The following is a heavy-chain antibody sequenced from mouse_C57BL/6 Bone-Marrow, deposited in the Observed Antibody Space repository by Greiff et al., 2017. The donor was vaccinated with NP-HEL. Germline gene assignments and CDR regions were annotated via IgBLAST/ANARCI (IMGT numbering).Heavy chain of an antibody. Sequence: EVKVVESGEGLVKPGGSLKLSCAASGFTFSSYAMSWVRQTPEKRLEWVAYISSGGDYIYYADTVKGRFTISRDNARNTLYLQMSSLKSEDTAMYYCTRDRLPFDYWGQGTTLTVSS. V-gene: IGHV5-9-1*02. J-gene: IGHJ2*01. CDR1: GFTFSSYA. CDR2: ISSGGDYI. CDR3: TRDRLPFDY.